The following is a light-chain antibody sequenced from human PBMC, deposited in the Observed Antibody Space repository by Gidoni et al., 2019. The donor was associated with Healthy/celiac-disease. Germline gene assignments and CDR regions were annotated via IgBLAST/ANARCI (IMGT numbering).Light chain of an antibody. CDR3: QQYNNCPPIT. CDR2: GAS. V-gene: IGKV3-15*01. J-gene: IGKJ5*01. Sequence: EIVMTQSPATLSVSPGERATLSCRASQSVSSNLAWYQQKPGQAPRLLIYGASTRATGIPSLQSDDFAVYYCQQYNNCPPITFGQGTRLEIK. CDR1: QSVSSN.